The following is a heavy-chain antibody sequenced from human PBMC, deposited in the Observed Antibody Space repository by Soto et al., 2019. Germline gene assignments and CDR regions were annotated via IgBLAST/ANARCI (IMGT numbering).Heavy chain of an antibody. J-gene: IGHJ5*02. CDR3: ARHPDDFSNYRWFGP. V-gene: IGHV4-31*03. D-gene: IGHD4-4*01. Sequence: SETLSLTCTVSGGSISSGGYYWSWIRQHPGKGLEWIGYIYYSGSTYYNPSLKSRVTISVDTSKNQFSLKLSSVTAADTAVYYCARHPDDFSNYRWFGPWGQGTLVTVSS. CDR2: IYYSGST. CDR1: GGSISSGGYY.